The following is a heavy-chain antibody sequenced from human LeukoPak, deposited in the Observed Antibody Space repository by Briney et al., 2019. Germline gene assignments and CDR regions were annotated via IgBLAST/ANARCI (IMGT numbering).Heavy chain of an antibody. Sequence: GGSLRLSCAASGFTFSNAWMSWVRQAPGKGLEWVGRIKDKDAGGTTDFAAPVKGRFSISRDDSTHTLTLEMNSLRVEDTAVYYCTTSSRGNFDFWGQGALVTVSS. CDR3: TTSSRGNFDF. D-gene: IGHD3-10*01. J-gene: IGHJ4*02. CDR2: IKDKDAGGTT. V-gene: IGHV3-15*05. CDR1: GFTFSNAW.